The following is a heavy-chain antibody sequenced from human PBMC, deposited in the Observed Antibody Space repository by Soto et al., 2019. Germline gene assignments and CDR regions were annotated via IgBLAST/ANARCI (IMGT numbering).Heavy chain of an antibody. V-gene: IGHV4-30-2*01. CDR1: GGSISRGGYS. CDR2: IYHSGST. CDR3: AREPLR. Sequence: TSETLSLPWAVSGGSISRGGYSWSWIRQPPGKGLEWIGYIYHSGSTYYNPSLKSRVTISVDRSKNQFSLKLSSVTAADTAVYYCAREPLRWRQATLVTGS. J-gene: IGHJ1*01.